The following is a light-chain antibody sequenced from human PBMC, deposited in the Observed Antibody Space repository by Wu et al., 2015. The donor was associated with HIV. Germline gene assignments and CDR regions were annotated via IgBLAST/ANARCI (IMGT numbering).Light chain of an antibody. CDR1: QSIGRN. Sequence: EIVMTQSPATLSVSPGERATLSCRASQSIGRNLAWYQQKPGQAPRLLIYGASIRATGIPATFIGSGSGTEFTLTISRLQSEDFAVYYCLQYNNRPRTFGPGTKVDIK. CDR2: GAS. J-gene: IGKJ3*01. V-gene: IGKV3-15*01. CDR3: LQYNNRPRT.